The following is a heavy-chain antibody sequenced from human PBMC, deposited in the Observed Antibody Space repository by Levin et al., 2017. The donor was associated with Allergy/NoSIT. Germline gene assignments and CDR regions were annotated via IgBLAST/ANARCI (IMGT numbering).Heavy chain of an antibody. D-gene: IGHD4-17*01. V-gene: IGHV4-39*01. J-gene: IGHJ2*01. CDR2: IYYSGST. CDR3: ARIGGDHDYGDYSTYWYFDL. Sequence: SETLSLTCTVSGGSISSSSYYWGWIRQPPGKGLEWIGSIYYSGSTYYNPSLMSRVTISVDTSENQFSLKLSSVTAADTAVYYCARIGGDHDYGDYSTYWYFDLWGRGTLVTVSS. CDR1: GGSISSSSYY.